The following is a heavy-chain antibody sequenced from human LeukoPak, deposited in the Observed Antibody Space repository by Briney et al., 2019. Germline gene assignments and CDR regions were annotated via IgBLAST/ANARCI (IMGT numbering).Heavy chain of an antibody. CDR1: GYSSTHYA. D-gene: IGHD6-13*01. CDR2: INTDTGNP. J-gene: IGHJ4*02. CDR3: ARDPGWEQQLGRDFDH. Sequence: ASVKVSCKASGYSSTHYAMNWVRQAPGQGLERMGWINTDTGNPMYAQGFTGRFVFSLDTSVSTAYLQISSLKAEDTAVYYCARDPGWEQQLGRDFDHWGQGTLVTVSS. V-gene: IGHV7-4-1*02.